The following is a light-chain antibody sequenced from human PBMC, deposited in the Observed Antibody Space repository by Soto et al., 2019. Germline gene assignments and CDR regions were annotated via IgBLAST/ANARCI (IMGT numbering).Light chain of an antibody. CDR2: AAA. Sequence: AIQTAQSPSSLSASVGDRVTITCRASQGIGNDVGWFQQKPGKAPKLLIYAAATLQSGVPSRSSGSRSGTDFNLTISRRQPEDFATYYCLQDHNSPLTFGGGTKVEIK. V-gene: IGKV1-6*02. CDR3: LQDHNSPLT. CDR1: QGIGND. J-gene: IGKJ4*01.